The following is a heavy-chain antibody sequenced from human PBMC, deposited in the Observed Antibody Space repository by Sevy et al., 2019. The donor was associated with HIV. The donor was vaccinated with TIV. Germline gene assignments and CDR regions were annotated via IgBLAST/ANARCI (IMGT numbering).Heavy chain of an antibody. D-gene: IGHD6-19*01. J-gene: IGHJ4*02. Sequence: SETLSLTCTVSGGSISSGTYYWSWIRQPAGKGLEWIGRIYTSGSTNYNPFLKGRVTISVDTSKNQFSLKLGSVTAADTAVYYCAREGSSGWYGELDYWGQGTLVTVSS. CDR1: GGSISSGTYY. CDR2: IYTSGST. CDR3: AREGSSGWYGELDY. V-gene: IGHV4-61*02.